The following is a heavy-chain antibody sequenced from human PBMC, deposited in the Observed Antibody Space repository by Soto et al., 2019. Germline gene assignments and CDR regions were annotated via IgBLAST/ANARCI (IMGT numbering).Heavy chain of an antibody. CDR1: GYTFTCYY. Sequence: GSVKVSCKASGYTFTCYYMQWVRQAPGEGLDCMGCTNPNSGGTNYAQKFQGWVTMTRDTSISTAYMELSRLRSDDPAVYYCARGGGDIVVVPAATKSNWFEPWGRGNLV. J-gene: IGHJ5*02. CDR3: ARGGGDIVVVPAATKSNWFEP. CDR2: TNPNSGGT. V-gene: IGHV1-2*04. D-gene: IGHD2-2*01.